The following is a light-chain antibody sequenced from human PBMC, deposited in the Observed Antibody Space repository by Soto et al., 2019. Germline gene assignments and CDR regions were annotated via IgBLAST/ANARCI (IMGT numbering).Light chain of an antibody. CDR2: AVS. Sequence: DLQITQSPSSLSASVGDRVTITCRASQSIGRYLNWYHQKSGKATKLLIYAVSGLQSGVPSRFSGSGSGTDFTLNISSMQTEELATYDCQQANSFPITFGQGTRRENK. J-gene: IGKJ5*01. V-gene: IGKV1-39*01. CDR3: QQANSFPIT. CDR1: QSIGRY.